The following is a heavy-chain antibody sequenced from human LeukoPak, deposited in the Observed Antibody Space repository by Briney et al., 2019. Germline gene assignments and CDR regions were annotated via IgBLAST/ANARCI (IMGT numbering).Heavy chain of an antibody. CDR3: ARDRAVAGNAFDI. CDR1: GFTFSSYA. CDR2: ISSSSSYI. Sequence: GGSLRLSCAVSGFTFSSYAMNWVRQAPGKGLEWVSSISSSSSYIYYADSVKGRFTISRDNAKNSLYLQMNSLRAEDTAVYYCARDRAVAGNAFDIWGQGTMVTVSS. D-gene: IGHD6-19*01. V-gene: IGHV3-21*01. J-gene: IGHJ3*02.